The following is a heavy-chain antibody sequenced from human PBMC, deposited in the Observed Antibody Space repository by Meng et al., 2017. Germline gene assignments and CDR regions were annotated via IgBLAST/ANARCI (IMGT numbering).Heavy chain of an antibody. J-gene: IGHJ1*01. D-gene: IGHD3-22*01. CDR2: ISGSGGST. CDR1: GFTFSSYA. Sequence: GESLKISCAASGFTFSSYAMSWVRQAPGKGLEWVSAISGSGGSTYYADSVKGRFTISRDNSKNTLYLQMNSLRAEDTAVYYCAKVTYYYDSRGLRPIEYFQHWGQGTLVTVSS. V-gene: IGHV3-23*01. CDR3: AKVTYYYDSRGLRPIEYFQH.